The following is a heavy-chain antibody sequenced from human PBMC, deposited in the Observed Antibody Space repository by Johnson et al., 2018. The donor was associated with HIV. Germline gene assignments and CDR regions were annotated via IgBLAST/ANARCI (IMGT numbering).Heavy chain of an antibody. V-gene: IGHV3-9*01. J-gene: IGHJ3*02. D-gene: IGHD1-20*01. CDR1: GFTFSSYA. CDR2: INWNSGSI. Sequence: ELQLVESGGGVVQPGRSLRLSCAASGFTFSSYAMHWVRQAPGKGLEWVSGINWNSGSIGYADSVKGRFTISRDNAKNSLYLQMNSLRAEDTALYYCARRITGTSVAFDIWGQGTMVTVSS. CDR3: ARRITGTSVAFDI.